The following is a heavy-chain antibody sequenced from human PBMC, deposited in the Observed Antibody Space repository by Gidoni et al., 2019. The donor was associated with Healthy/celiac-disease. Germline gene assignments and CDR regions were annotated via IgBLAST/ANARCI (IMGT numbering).Heavy chain of an antibody. CDR2: ITPNSGGT. J-gene: IGHJ4*02. CDR1: GYTFTVAY. V-gene: IGHV1-2*06. Sequence: QVQLVQPGDEVKKPGASVKVSCTASGYTFTVAYDHWVRQAPGQGREWLGRITPNSGGTNYAQKFQGRVTMTRDTFISTAYMELSRLRSDDTAVYYCARDGLPPHNYGSGSYGVLGNWCQGTLVTVSS. D-gene: IGHD3-10*01. CDR3: ARDGLPPHNYGSGSYGVLGN.